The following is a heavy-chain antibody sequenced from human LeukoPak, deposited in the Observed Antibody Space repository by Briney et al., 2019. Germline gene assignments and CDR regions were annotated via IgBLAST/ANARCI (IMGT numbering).Heavy chain of an antibody. J-gene: IGHJ1*01. CDR1: GFTFTSYS. D-gene: IGHD4-17*01. V-gene: IGHV3-21*01. CDR3: VRDMTTVTTCYLQH. Sequence: GGFLRLSCAASGFTFTSYSMSGGRKHREYAESVKGRFTICRDNSKSTLYVKMNNLRAEDTAVYYCVRDMTTVTTCYLQHWGQGTLVTVSS. CDR2: RKHR.